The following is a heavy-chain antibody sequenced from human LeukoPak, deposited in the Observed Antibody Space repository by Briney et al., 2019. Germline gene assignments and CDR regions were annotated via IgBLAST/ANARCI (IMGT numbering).Heavy chain of an antibody. CDR2: ISPSSHYI. CDR1: GFTFSNYS. J-gene: IGHJ4*02. V-gene: IGHV3-21*01. Sequence: GGSLRLSCAGSGFTFSNYSINWVRQAPGKGLEWVSSISPSSHYIYYADSVRGRFTISRDNARNSLYLQMNSLRAEDTAVYYCARGRSGFYFDYWGQGTLVTVSS. CDR3: ARGRSGFYFDY. D-gene: IGHD3-3*01.